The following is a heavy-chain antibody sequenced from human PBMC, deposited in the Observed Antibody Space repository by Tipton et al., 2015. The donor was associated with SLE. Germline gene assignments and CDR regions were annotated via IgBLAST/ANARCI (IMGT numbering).Heavy chain of an antibody. Sequence: SLRLSCAASGFTFSSYGMHWVRQAPGKGLEWVAFIRYDGSNKYYADSVKGRFTISRDNSKNTLYLQMNSLRAEDTAVYYCAKVATTRSGGSWMESFFDYWGQGTLVTVSS. CDR2: IRYDGSNK. V-gene: IGHV3-30*02. CDR3: AKVATTRSGGSWMESFFDY. CDR1: GFTFSSYG. J-gene: IGHJ4*02. D-gene: IGHD2-15*01.